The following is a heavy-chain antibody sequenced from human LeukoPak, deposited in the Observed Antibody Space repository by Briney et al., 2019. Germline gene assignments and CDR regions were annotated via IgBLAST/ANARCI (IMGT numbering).Heavy chain of an antibody. CDR1: GYTFTGYY. D-gene: IGHD1-1*01. V-gene: IGHV1-2*02. Sequence: ASVKVSCKASGYTFTGYYMHWVRQAPGQGLEWMGWINPNSGGTNYAQKFQGRVTMTRDTSISTAYMELSRLRSDDTAVYYCARGRTYYYYYYMDVWGKGTTVTFSS. CDR3: ARGRTYYYYYYMDV. J-gene: IGHJ6*03. CDR2: INPNSGGT.